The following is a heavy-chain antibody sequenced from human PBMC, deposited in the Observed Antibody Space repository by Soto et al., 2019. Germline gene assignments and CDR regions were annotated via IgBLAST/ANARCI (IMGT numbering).Heavy chain of an antibody. D-gene: IGHD1-26*01. CDR1: GGSISSSSYY. V-gene: IGHV4-39*01. CDR2: IYYSGST. J-gene: IGHJ5*02. Sequence: PSETLSLTCTVSGGSISSSSYYWGWIRQPPGKGLEWIGTIYYSGSTYYNPSLKSRVAISVDTSKNQFSLKLSSVTAADTAVYYCARGSKRGPDGSWFDPWGQGTLVTVSS. CDR3: ARGSKRGPDGSWFDP.